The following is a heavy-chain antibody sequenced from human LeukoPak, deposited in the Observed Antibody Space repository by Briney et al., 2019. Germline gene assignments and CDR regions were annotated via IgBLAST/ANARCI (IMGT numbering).Heavy chain of an antibody. CDR3: AKDLGSYYSNSYFRGFDS. Sequence: GGSLRLSCAASGFTFDDYAMHWVRQAPGTGLEWVSLITWDGGTTYYADSVKGRFTISRDRSTNSLYLQMNNLRSEDTALYYCAKDLGSYYSNSYFRGFDSWGQGTLVTVSS. J-gene: IGHJ4*02. V-gene: IGHV3-43*01. D-gene: IGHD5-18*01. CDR1: GFTFDDYA. CDR2: ITWDGGTT.